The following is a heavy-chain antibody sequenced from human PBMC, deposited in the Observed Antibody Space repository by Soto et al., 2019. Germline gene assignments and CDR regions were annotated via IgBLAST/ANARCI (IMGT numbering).Heavy chain of an antibody. J-gene: IGHJ3*02. CDR3: AGDPVAASGTAFDI. V-gene: IGHV4-59*12. CDR1: GGSISSYY. Sequence: SETLSLTCTVSGGSISSYYWSWIRQPPGKGLEWIGYIYYSGSTNYNPSLKSRVTISVDKSKNQFSLKLSSVTAADTAMYYCAGDPVAASGTAFDISGQGIMVTVSS. CDR2: IYYSGST. D-gene: IGHD6-13*01.